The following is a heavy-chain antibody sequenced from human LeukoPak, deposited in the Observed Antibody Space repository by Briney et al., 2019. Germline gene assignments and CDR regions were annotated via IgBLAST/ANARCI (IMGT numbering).Heavy chain of an antibody. CDR1: GYTFTGYY. Sequence: ASVRVSCKASGYTFTGYYIHWVRQAPGQGLEWMGWISPNSGGANYAQKFRGRVTMTRDTSITTAYMELSSLTSDDTALYYCARVYYLWESYRYLFDYWGQGSLVTVSS. CDR2: ISPNSGGA. CDR3: ARVYYLWESYRYLFDY. V-gene: IGHV1-2*02. J-gene: IGHJ4*02. D-gene: IGHD3-16*02.